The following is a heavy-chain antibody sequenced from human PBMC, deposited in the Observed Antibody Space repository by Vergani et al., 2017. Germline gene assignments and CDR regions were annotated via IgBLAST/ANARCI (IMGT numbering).Heavy chain of an antibody. CDR1: GGSISSYY. CDR2: IYYSGST. CDR3: ARLMVRGATSYFDY. D-gene: IGHD3-10*01. V-gene: IGHV4-59*08. Sequence: QVQLQESGPGLVKPSETLSLTCTVSGGSISSYYWSWIRQPPGKGLEWIGYIYYSGSTNYNPSLKSRGTISVDTSKNQFSLKLSSVTAADTPVYYCARLMVRGATSYFDYWGQGTLVTVSS. J-gene: IGHJ4*02.